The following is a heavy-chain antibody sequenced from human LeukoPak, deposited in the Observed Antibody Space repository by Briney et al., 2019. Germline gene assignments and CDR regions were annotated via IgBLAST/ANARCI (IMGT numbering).Heavy chain of an antibody. J-gene: IGHJ4*02. CDR2: ISGSGGGA. Sequence: GGSLRLACAASGFTFTSYTVSWVRHPPRKGLEWVSAISGSGGGAYYAESVKGRFTVSRDNSENTLYLQMNSLSADDTAVYYCAKDGAGYSSGLFDSWGQGALVTVSA. CDR3: AKDGAGYSSGLFDS. D-gene: IGHD6-19*01. CDR1: GFTFTSYT. V-gene: IGHV3-23*01.